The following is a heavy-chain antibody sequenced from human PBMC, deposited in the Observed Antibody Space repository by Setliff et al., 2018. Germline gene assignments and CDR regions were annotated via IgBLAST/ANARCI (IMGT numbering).Heavy chain of an antibody. Sequence: ETLSLTCTVSGGSMGSYYWTWIRQSAGKGLEWIGRVYTTGSTAFNPSRNSRVTMSLDKSKNQFSLKLYSVTAADTAVYFCARVRITPYCMDVWGKGTTVTVSS. CDR1: GGSMGSYY. D-gene: IGHD3-10*01. CDR3: ARVRITPYCMDV. V-gene: IGHV4-4*07. J-gene: IGHJ6*03. CDR2: VYTTGST.